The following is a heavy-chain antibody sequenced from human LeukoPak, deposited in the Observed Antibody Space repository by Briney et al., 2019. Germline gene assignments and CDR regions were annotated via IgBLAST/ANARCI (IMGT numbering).Heavy chain of an antibody. J-gene: IGHJ4*02. CDR3: ARLISRSSTWGLFDY. D-gene: IGHD6-13*01. V-gene: IGHV4-59*08. Sequence: SETLSLTCSVSGGSISSYHWSWIRQPPGKGLEWIGYMYDSGSTNYNPSLKSRVTISVDMSKNQFSLQLSSVTAADTAVYICARLISRSSTWGLFDYWGQGTLVTVSS. CDR1: GGSISSYH. CDR2: MYDSGST.